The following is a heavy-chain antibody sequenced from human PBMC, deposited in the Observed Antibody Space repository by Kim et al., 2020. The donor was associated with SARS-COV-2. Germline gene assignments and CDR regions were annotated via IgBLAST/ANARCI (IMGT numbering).Heavy chain of an antibody. CDR1: GGTFSSYA. J-gene: IGHJ6*02. CDR2: IIPIFGTA. V-gene: IGHV1-69*13. Sequence: SVKVSCKASGGTFSSYAISWVRQAPGQGLEWMGGIIPIFGTANYAQKFQGRVTITADESTSTAYMELSSLRSEDTAVYYCARDGSITIFGAETKAGGAGYYYYYGMDVWGQGTTVTVSS. D-gene: IGHD3-3*01. CDR3: ARDGSITIFGAETKAGGAGYYYYYGMDV.